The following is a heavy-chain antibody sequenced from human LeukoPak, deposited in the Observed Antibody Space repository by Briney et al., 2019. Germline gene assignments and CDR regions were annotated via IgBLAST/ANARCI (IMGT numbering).Heavy chain of an antibody. CDR1: GGTFSSYA. D-gene: IGHD3-3*01. V-gene: IGHV1-2*02. Sequence: ASVKVSCKASGGTFSSYAISWVRQAPRQGLEWMGWINPNSGGTNYAQKFQGRVTMTRDTSISTAYMELSRLRSDDTAVYYCARGGYYDFWSGYYVDYWGQGTLVTVSS. CDR2: INPNSGGT. J-gene: IGHJ4*02. CDR3: ARGGYYDFWSGYYVDY.